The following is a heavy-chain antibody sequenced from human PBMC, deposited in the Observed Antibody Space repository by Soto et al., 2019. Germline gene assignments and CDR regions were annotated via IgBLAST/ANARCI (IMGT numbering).Heavy chain of an antibody. D-gene: IGHD6-25*01. Sequence: QVQLVQSGAEMKRPGASVILSCKASGYIFTTYSIHWVRQTAGQGLEWMAKVDPRDGSTGYAQKFRGRGSMAWDTSTGTVSMEVSSLTSADTATYYCARGRSSGREFDYWGQGTQVTVSS. J-gene: IGHJ4*02. V-gene: IGHV1-46*01. CDR3: ARGRSSGREFDY. CDR1: GYIFTTYS. CDR2: VDPRDGST.